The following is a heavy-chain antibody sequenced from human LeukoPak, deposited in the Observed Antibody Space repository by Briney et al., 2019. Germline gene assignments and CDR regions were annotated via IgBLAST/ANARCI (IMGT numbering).Heavy chain of an antibody. CDR1: GGTFSSYA. CDR2: IIPIFGTA. D-gene: IGHD4-23*01. CDR3: ARGDYGGNSDYYYYMDV. V-gene: IGHV1-69*06. J-gene: IGHJ6*03. Sequence: SVKVSCKASGGTFSSYAISWMRQAPGQGLEWMGGIIPIFGTANYAQKFQGRVTITADKSTSTAYMELSSLRSEDTAVYYCARGDYGGNSDYYYYMDVWGKGTTVTVSS.